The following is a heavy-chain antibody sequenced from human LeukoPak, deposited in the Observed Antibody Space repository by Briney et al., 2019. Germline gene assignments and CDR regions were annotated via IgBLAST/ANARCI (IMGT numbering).Heavy chain of an antibody. CDR3: ARGIVGARYYYYYMDV. CDR1: GYTFTSYY. CDR2: INPSGGST. D-gene: IGHD1-26*01. V-gene: IGHV1-46*01. J-gene: IGHJ6*03. Sequence: ASVKVSCKASGYTFTSYYMHWVRQAPGQGLEWMGIINPSGGSTSYVQKFQGRVTITRNTSISTAYMELSSLRSEDTAVYYCARGIVGARYYYYYMDVWGKGTTVTVSS.